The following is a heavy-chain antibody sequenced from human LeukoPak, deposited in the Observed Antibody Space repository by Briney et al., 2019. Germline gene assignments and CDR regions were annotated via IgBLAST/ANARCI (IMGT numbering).Heavy chain of an antibody. CDR2: IYYNGST. J-gene: IGHJ4*02. CDR3: AREGRAAAQGSLDY. Sequence: SETLSLTCTVSGGSISSRHYWGWIRETPGKGLEWIGTIYYNGSTYYNPSLKSRVTISVDTSKNQFSLKLSSVTAADTAVYYCAREGRAAAQGSLDYWGQGTLVTVSS. D-gene: IGHD6-13*01. CDR1: GGSISSRHY. V-gene: IGHV4-39*07.